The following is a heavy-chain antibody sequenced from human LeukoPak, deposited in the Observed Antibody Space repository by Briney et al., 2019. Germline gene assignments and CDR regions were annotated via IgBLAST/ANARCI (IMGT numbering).Heavy chain of an antibody. CDR3: ARRCSSTSCYTVDYYYYGMDV. J-gene: IGHJ6*02. V-gene: IGHV1-69*13. Sequence: ASVKVSCKASGGTFSSYAISWVRQAPGQGLEWMGGIIPIFGTANYAQKFQGRVTITADESTSTAYMELSSLRSEDTAVYYCARRCSSTSCYTVDYYYYGMDVWGQGTTVTVSS. CDR1: GGTFSSYA. CDR2: IIPIFGTA. D-gene: IGHD2-2*02.